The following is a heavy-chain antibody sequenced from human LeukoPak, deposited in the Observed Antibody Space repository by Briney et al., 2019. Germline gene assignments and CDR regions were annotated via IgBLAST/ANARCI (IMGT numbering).Heavy chain of an antibody. V-gene: IGHV1-18*01. Sequence: ASVTVSCKGSGYTFASYGISWVRQAPGQGLEWMGWISAYNGNTNYAQKLQGRVTMTTDTSTSTAYMELRSLRSDDTAVYYCARVRVFPYDAFDIWGQGTMVTVSS. J-gene: IGHJ3*02. D-gene: IGHD2-21*01. CDR3: ARVRVFPYDAFDI. CDR1: GYTFASYG. CDR2: ISAYNGNT.